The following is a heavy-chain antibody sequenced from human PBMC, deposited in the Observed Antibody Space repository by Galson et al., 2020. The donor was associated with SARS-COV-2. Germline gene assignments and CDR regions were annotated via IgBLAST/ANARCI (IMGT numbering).Heavy chain of an antibody. CDR1: GGSISSTTYF. CDR3: ARESYSSPDY. J-gene: IGHJ4*02. V-gene: IGHV4-39*07. D-gene: IGHD6-13*01. CDR2: INYSGDT. Sequence: SETLSLTCSVSGGSISSTTYFWTWIRQPPGKGLVWIGSINYSGDTYYRPSLKSRVTISIDTSKNQFSLKVNSVTAADTAVYYCARESYSSPDYWSQGTLVTVSS.